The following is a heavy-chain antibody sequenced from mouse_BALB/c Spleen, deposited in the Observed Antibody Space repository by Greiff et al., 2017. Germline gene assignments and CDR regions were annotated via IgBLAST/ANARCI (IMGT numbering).Heavy chain of an antibody. J-gene: IGHJ2*01. D-gene: IGHD2-10*02. CDR2: IYPGDGDT. CDR1: GYAFSSSW. CDR3: ARSGYGNYDDY. V-gene: IGHV1-82*01. Sequence: QLKQSGPELVKPGASVKISCKASGYAFSSSWMNWVKQRPGQGLEWIGRIYPGDGDTNYNGKFKGKATLTADKSSSTAYMQLSSLTSVDSAVYFCARSGYGNYDDYWGQGTTLTVSS.